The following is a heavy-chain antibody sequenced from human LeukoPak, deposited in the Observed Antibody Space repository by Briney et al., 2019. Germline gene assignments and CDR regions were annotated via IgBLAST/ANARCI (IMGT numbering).Heavy chain of an antibody. J-gene: IGHJ5*02. Sequence: PSETLSLTCTVSGGSISSYYWSWIRQPAGKGLEWIGRIYTSGSTNYNPSLKSRVTMSADTSKNQFSLKLSSVTAADTAVYYCARNYYDSSGSDWFDPWGQGTLVTVSS. V-gene: IGHV4-4*07. CDR1: GGSISSYY. CDR3: ARNYYDSSGSDWFDP. D-gene: IGHD3-22*01. CDR2: IYTSGST.